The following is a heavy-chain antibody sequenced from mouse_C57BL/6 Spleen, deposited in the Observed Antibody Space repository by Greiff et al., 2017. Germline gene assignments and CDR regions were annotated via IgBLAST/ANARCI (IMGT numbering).Heavy chain of an antibody. V-gene: IGHV3-6*01. J-gene: IGHJ2*01. Sequence: EVQVVESGPGLVKPSQSLSLTCSVTGYSITSGYYWNWIRQFPGNKLEWMGYISYDGSNNYNPSLKNRISITRDTSKNQFFLKLNSVTTEDTATYYCARGLGYFDYWGQGTTLTVSS. CDR1: GYSITSGYY. CDR3: ARGLGYFDY. D-gene: IGHD2-10*02. CDR2: ISYDGSN.